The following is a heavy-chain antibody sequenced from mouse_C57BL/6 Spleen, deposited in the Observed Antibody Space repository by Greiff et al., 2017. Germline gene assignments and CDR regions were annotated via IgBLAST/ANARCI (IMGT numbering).Heavy chain of an antibody. V-gene: IGHV5-17*01. CDR1: GFTFSDYG. J-gene: IGHJ2*01. D-gene: IGHD2-1*01. Sequence: EVMLVESGGGLVKPGGSLKLSCAASGFTFSDYGMHWVRQAPEKGLEWVAYISSGSSTIYYADTVKGRFTISRDNAKNTLFLQMTSLRSEDTAMYYCARGSIYYGHYFDYWGQGTTLTVSS. CDR2: ISSGSSTI. CDR3: ARGSIYYGHYFDY.